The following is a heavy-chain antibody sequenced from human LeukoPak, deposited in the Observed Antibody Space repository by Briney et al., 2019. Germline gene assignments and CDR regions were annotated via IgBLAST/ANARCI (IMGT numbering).Heavy chain of an antibody. CDR2: ISSSSRSI. V-gene: IGHV3-48*03. CDR1: GFTLCSYE. J-gene: IGHJ3*02. CDR3: ARNGPAPVSYSSAWYDGFDM. D-gene: IGHD6-19*01. Sequence: GGSLILSCAAPGFTLCSYEMNWVHQAPGKGVERLSYISSSSRSITCADSVRGRLTISRENVKNSLYLQMNSLRAEDTAVYYCARNGPAPVSYSSAWYDGFDMWGQGTMVTVSS.